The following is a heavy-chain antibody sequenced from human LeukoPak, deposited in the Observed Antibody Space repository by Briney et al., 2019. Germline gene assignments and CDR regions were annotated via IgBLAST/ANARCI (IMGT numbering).Heavy chain of an antibody. CDR2: INTNTGNP. D-gene: IGHD6-19*01. CDR3: ARGVAVAATHGFDY. Sequence: ASVKVSCKASGYTFTSYAMNWVRQAPGQGLEWMGWINTNTGNPTYAQGFTGRFVFSLDTSVSTAYLQISSLKAEDTAVYYCARGVAVAATHGFDYWGQGTLVTVSS. CDR1: GYTFTSYA. J-gene: IGHJ4*02. V-gene: IGHV7-4-1*02.